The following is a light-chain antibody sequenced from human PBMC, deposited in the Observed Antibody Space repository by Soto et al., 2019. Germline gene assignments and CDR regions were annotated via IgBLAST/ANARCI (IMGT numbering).Light chain of an antibody. CDR1: QTISSW. CDR2: GAS. Sequence: DIQMTQSPSTLSGSVGDRVTITCRASQTISSWLAWYQQKPGQAPKLLIHGASSLYRGVASRFSGGRTGNECTLTILSLQPEDFATYYCQQTRAFPRTFGQGTKVDVK. CDR3: QQTRAFPRT. V-gene: IGKV1-5*01. J-gene: IGKJ2*01.